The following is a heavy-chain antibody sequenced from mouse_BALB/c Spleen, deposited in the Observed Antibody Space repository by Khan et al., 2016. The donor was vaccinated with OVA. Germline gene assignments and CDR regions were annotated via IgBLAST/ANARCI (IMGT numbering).Heavy chain of an antibody. V-gene: IGHV2-2*01. CDR1: GFSLTTYG. CDR3: ARNSYMYDFTY. D-gene: IGHD2-14*01. Sequence: VQLQESGPGLVQPSQSLSITCTVSGFSLTTYGVHWVRQSPGKGLEWLGLIWSGGNTDYNAAFISSLSITKDNSKSQVFFKMNSLQADDTAMNYCARNSYMYDFTYWGQGTLVTVSA. J-gene: IGHJ3*01. CDR2: IWSGGNT.